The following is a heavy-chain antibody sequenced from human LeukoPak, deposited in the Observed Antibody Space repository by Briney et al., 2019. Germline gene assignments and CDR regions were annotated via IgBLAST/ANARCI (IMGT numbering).Heavy chain of an antibody. CDR2: IYYSGST. CDR3: ASLGYCTNGVCYSFDY. D-gene: IGHD2-8*01. CDR1: GGSISSYY. J-gene: IGHJ4*02. Sequence: PSETLSLTCTVSGGSISSYYWSWIRQPPGKGLEWIGYIYYSGSTNYNPSLKSRVTTSVDTSKNQFSLKLSSVTAADTAVYYCASLGYCTNGVCYSFDYWGQGTLVTVSS. V-gene: IGHV4-59*01.